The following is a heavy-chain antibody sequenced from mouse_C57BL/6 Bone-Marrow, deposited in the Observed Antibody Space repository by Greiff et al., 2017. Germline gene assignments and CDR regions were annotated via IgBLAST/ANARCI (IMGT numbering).Heavy chain of an antibody. J-gene: IGHJ3*01. Sequence: VQLQQSGPELVKPGASVKIPCKASGYTFTDYNMDWVKQSHGKSLEWIGDINPNNGGTIYNQKFKGKATLTVDKSSSTAYMELRSLTSEDTAVYYCARPYYYGTLAYWGQGTLVTVSA. CDR1: GYTFTDYN. CDR3: ARPYYYGTLAY. D-gene: IGHD1-1*01. V-gene: IGHV1-18*01. CDR2: INPNNGGT.